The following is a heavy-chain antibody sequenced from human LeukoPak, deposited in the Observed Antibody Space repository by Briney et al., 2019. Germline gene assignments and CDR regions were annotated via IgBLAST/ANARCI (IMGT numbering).Heavy chain of an antibody. CDR2: IIPIFGTA. CDR1: GGTFSSYA. CDR3: ARYCSSTSCYQADYYYYGMDV. Sequence: SVKVSCKASGGTFSSYAISWVRQAPGQGLEWMGGIIPIFGTANYAQKFQGRVTITADESTSTAYMELSSLRSEDTAVYYCARYCSSTSCYQADYYYYGMDVWGQGTTVTVSS. J-gene: IGHJ6*02. D-gene: IGHD2-2*01. V-gene: IGHV1-69*13.